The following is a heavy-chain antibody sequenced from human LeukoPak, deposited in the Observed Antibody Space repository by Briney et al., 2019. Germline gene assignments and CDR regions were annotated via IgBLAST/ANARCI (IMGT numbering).Heavy chain of an antibody. D-gene: IGHD1-26*01. V-gene: IGHV3-73*01. CDR3: TRDSGTYSWFDP. J-gene: IGHJ5*02. CDR1: GFTFSGSA. Sequence: GGSLRLSCAASGFTFSGSAIHWVRQSSGKGLEWVGQIDKKDKGYATATAYAASVKGRFTISRDDSINTAYLQMKSLKTEDTALYYCTRDSGTYSWFDPWGQGTLVTVSS. CDR2: IDKKDKGYATAT.